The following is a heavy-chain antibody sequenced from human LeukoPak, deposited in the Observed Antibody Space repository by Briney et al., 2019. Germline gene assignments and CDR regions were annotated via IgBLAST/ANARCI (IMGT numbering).Heavy chain of an antibody. CDR3: SRDLGGSYNDY. CDR2: INPSGGTT. CDR1: GYTLSTYY. V-gene: IGHV1-46*01. D-gene: IGHD1-26*01. J-gene: IGHJ4*02. Sequence: GASVKVSCKASGYTLSTYYIHWVRQAPGQGLEWVGVINPSGGTTTYAQKFQGRVTMTRDTSTSTVYMELSSLRIEDTAVYYCSRDLGGSYNDYWGQGTMVTVSS.